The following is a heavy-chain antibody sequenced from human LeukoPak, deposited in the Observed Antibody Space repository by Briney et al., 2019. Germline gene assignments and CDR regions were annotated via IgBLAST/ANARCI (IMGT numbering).Heavy chain of an antibody. D-gene: IGHD3-10*01. J-gene: IGHJ4*02. CDR1: GFTFSSHL. Sequence: GGSLRLSCAASGFTFSSHLMDWVRQAPEKGLVWVSRINSDGSTTTYADSVKGRFTISRDNAKNTLYLQMNSLRAEDTAVYYCARDFHSGSGRHFDSWGQGTLVTVSS. V-gene: IGHV3-74*01. CDR2: INSDGSTT. CDR3: ARDFHSGSGRHFDS.